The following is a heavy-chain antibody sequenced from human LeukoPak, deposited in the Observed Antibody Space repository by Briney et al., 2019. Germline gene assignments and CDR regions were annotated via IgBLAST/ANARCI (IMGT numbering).Heavy chain of an antibody. CDR3: ARVTRGYSSSSPYYYYYYMDV. CDR1: GFTFSSYW. Sequence: GGSLRLSCAASGFTFSSYWMSWVRQAPGKGLEWVANIKQDGSEKYYVDSVKGRFTISRDNAKNSLYLQMNSLRAEDTAVYYCARVTRGYSSSSPYYYYYYMDVWGKGTTVTVSS. CDR2: IKQDGSEK. J-gene: IGHJ6*03. V-gene: IGHV3-7*01. D-gene: IGHD6-6*01.